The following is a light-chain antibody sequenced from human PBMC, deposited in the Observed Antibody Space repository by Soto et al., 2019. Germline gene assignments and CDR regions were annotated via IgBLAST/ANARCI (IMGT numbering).Light chain of an antibody. Sequence: DLHMTQSPSSRSASVGDRVTITCRASQSISSYLNWYQQKPGKAPKLLIYAASSLQSGVPSRFSGSGSGTDFTLTISSMQPEDFANYYCQQSYSTPRTFGQGTKVDIK. CDR3: QQSYSTPRT. J-gene: IGKJ1*01. V-gene: IGKV1-39*01. CDR2: AAS. CDR1: QSISSY.